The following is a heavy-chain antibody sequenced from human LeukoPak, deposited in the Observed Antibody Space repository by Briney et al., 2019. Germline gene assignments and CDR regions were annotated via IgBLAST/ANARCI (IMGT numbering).Heavy chain of an antibody. J-gene: IGHJ6*03. D-gene: IGHD2-15*01. V-gene: IGHV1-8*03. CDR2: MNPNSGNT. Sequence: ASVKVSCKASGYTFSSYDINWVRQATGQGLEWMGWMNPNSGNTGYAQKFQGRVTITRNTSISTAYMELSSLRSEDTAVYYCAKEPDCSGGSCYFGYYYYYMDVWGKGTTVTISS. CDR1: GYTFSSYD. CDR3: AKEPDCSGGSCYFGYYYYYMDV.